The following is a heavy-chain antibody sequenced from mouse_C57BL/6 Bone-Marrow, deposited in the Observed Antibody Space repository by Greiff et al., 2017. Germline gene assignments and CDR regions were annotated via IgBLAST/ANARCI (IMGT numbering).Heavy chain of an antibody. CDR2: IDPSDSYT. V-gene: IGHV1-69*01. CDR3: AGEAQATLGAMDY. Sequence: QVQLQQPGAELVMPGASVKLSCKASGYTFTSYWMHWVKQRPGQGLEWIGEIDPSDSYTNYNQKFKGKSTLTVDKSSSTAYMQLSSLTSEDSAVYYCAGEAQATLGAMDYWGQGTSVTVSS. D-gene: IGHD3-2*02. CDR1: GYTFTSYW. J-gene: IGHJ4*01.